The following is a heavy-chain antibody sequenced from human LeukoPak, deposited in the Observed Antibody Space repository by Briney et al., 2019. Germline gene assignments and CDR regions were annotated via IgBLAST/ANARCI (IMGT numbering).Heavy chain of an antibody. Sequence: SVKVSCKASGYTFTSYGISWVRQAPGQGLEWMGGIIPIFGTANYAQKFQGRVTITADKSTSTAYMELSSLRSEDTAVYYCARSYSGSYFDYWGQGTLVTVSS. CDR2: IIPIFGTA. D-gene: IGHD1-26*01. V-gene: IGHV1-69*06. CDR3: ARSYSGSYFDY. CDR1: GYTFTSYG. J-gene: IGHJ4*02.